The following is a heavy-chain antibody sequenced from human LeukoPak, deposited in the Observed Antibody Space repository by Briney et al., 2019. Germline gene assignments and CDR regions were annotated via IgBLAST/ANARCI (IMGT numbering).Heavy chain of an antibody. J-gene: IGHJ4*02. D-gene: IGHD3-22*01. CDR1: GFTFSSYA. CDR2: ISGSGGST. V-gene: IGHV3-23*01. Sequence: GGSLRLSCAASGFTFSSYAMSWVRQAPGKGLEWVSAISGSGGSTYYADSVKGRFTISRDNSKNTLYLQMNSLRAEDTAVYYCATAEKTYYYDSSGYSLDYWGQGTLVTASS. CDR3: ATAEKTYYYDSSGYSLDY.